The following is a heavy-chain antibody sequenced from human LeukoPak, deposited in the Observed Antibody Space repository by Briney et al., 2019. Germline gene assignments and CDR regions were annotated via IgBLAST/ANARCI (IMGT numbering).Heavy chain of an antibody. CDR1: GYTFTGYY. CDR3: ARDSAGGYDYFDY. Sequence: GASVKVSCKASGYTFTGYYMHWVRQAPGQGLEWMGWINPNSGGTNYAQKFQGRVTMTRDTSISTAYMELSRLRSDDTAVYYCARDSAGGYDYFDYWGQGTLVTVSS. D-gene: IGHD5-12*01. CDR2: INPNSGGT. J-gene: IGHJ4*02. V-gene: IGHV1-2*02.